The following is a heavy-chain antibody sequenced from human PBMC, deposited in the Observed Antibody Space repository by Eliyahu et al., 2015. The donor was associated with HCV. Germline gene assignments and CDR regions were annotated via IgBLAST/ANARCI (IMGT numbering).Heavy chain of an antibody. D-gene: IGHD1-26*01. V-gene: IGHV3-23*01. CDR3: AKGPQWELRTFLDY. Sequence: GXEWVSAISGSGGSTYYADSVKGRFTISRDNSKNTLYLQMNSLRAEDTAVYYCAKGPQWELRTFLDYWGQGTLVTVSS. J-gene: IGHJ4*02. CDR2: ISGSGGST.